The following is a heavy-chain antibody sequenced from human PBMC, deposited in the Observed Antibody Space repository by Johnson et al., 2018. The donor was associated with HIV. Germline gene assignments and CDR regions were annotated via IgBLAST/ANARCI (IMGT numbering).Heavy chain of an antibody. J-gene: IGHJ3*02. V-gene: IGHV3-30*18. CDR2: ISYDGSNK. CDR1: GFTFSSYG. Sequence: QVQLVESGGGVVQPGRSLRLSCAASGFTFSSYGMHWVRQAPGKGLEWVAAISYDGSNKYYADSVKGRFTISRDNSKNTLYLQMSSLRAEDTAVYYCAKDLVVTAPGAFDIWGQGTMVTVSS. CDR3: AKDLVVTAPGAFDI. D-gene: IGHD2-21*02.